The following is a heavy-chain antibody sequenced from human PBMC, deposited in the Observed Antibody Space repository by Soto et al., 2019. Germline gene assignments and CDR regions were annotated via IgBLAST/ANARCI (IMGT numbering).Heavy chain of an antibody. Sequence: EVQLVESGGALVQPGGSLRLSCAASGFTFSDHHMDWVRQAPGKGLEWVGRTRNKGNSYTTEYAASVKGRFTISRDESNNSLHLQMIRLRTGDTAVYYCPFVGATRAYWGQGTLVTFSS. J-gene: IGHJ4*02. V-gene: IGHV3-72*01. CDR1: GFTFSDHH. CDR3: PFVGATRAY. D-gene: IGHD1-26*01. CDR2: TRNKGNSYTT.